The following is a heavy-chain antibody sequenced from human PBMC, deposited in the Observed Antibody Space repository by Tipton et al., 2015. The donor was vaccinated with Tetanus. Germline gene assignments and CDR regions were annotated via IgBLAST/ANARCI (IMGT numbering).Heavy chain of an antibody. CDR2: ISYDGSNK. V-gene: IGHV3-30-3*01. J-gene: IGHJ4*02. Sequence: CAASGFTFSSYAMHWVRQAPGKGLEWVAVISYDGSNKYYADSVKGRFTISRDNSKNTLYLQMNSLRAEDTAVYYCARDQDYWGQGTLVTVSS. CDR1: GFTFSSYA. CDR3: ARDQDY.